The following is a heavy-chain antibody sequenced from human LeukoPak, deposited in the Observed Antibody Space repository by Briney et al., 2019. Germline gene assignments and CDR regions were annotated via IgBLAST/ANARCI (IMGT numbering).Heavy chain of an antibody. J-gene: IGHJ5*02. V-gene: IGHV1-18*01. D-gene: IGHD3-3*01. CDR1: GYTFTSYG. CDR2: ISAYNGNT. Sequence: ASVTVSCKASGYTFTSYGISWVRQAPGQGLEWMGWISAYNGNTNYAQKLQGRVTMTTDTSTSTAYMELRSLRSDDTAVYYCARERSAIFGVAVGDWFDPWGQGTLVTVSS. CDR3: ARERSAIFGVAVGDWFDP.